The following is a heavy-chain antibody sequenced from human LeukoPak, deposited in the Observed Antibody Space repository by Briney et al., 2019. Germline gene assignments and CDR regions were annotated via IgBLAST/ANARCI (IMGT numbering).Heavy chain of an antibody. Sequence: SETLSLTCTVSGGSISSYYWSWIRQPPGKGLEWIGDIYYSGSTNYNPSLKSRVTISVDTSKNQFSLKLSSVTAADTAVYYCARCYYGDCDYWGQGTLVTASS. J-gene: IGHJ4*02. V-gene: IGHV4-59*01. D-gene: IGHD3-22*01. CDR2: IYYSGST. CDR3: ARCYYGDCDY. CDR1: GGSISSYY.